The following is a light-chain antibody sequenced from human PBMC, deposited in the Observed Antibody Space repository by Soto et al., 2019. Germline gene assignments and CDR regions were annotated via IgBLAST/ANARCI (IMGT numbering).Light chain of an antibody. Sequence: QSVLTQPPSVSGAPGQRVTIPCTGSSSNIGAGYDVHWYQQLPGTAPKLLIYGNNYRPSGVPDRFSGSKSGTSASLAITGLQAEDEADYYCQSYDSSLSGHVVFGGGTKVTVL. CDR3: QSYDSSLSGHVV. V-gene: IGLV1-40*01. CDR2: GNN. CDR1: SSNIGAGYD. J-gene: IGLJ2*01.